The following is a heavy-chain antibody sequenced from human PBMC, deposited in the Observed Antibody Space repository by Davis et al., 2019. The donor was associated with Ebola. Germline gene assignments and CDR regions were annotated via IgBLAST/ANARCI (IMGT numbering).Heavy chain of an antibody. D-gene: IGHD3-9*01. V-gene: IGHV3-30*03. Sequence: GESLKISCAASGFTFSSYGMHWVRQAPGKGLEWVAIISYDGSNKYYADSVKGRFTISRDNAKNSLYLQMNSLRDEDTAVYYCARGEDDILTGYYNYWGQGTLVTVSS. CDR2: ISYDGSNK. CDR3: ARGEDDILTGYYNY. J-gene: IGHJ4*02. CDR1: GFTFSSYG.